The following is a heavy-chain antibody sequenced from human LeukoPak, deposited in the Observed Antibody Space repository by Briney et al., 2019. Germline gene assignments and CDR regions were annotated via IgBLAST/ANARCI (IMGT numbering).Heavy chain of an antibody. D-gene: IGHD5-18*01. Sequence: EASVKVSCKTSGYTFTSYGMSWVRPAPGQRLEWMGWISTYNDNTNYAQKFRGRVTMTTDTSTSTVYMELRSLRSDDTAIYYCARQVDTTMALPDYWGQGTLVTVSS. CDR1: GYTFTSYG. V-gene: IGHV1-18*01. CDR3: ARQVDTTMALPDY. J-gene: IGHJ4*02. CDR2: ISTYNDNT.